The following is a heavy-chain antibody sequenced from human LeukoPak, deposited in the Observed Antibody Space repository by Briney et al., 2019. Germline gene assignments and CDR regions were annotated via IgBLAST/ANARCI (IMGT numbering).Heavy chain of an antibody. CDR3: VKDRESASSAILDY. Sequence: GGSLRLSCAASGLTFSSYAMNWVRQAPGKGPEWVSAVSASGGSTYYAVSVRGRFTISRDNSKNTVYLQMNSLRAEDTAVYYCVKDRESASSAILDYWGQGTQVTVSS. CDR2: VSASGGST. J-gene: IGHJ4*02. V-gene: IGHV3-23*01. CDR1: GLTFSSYA.